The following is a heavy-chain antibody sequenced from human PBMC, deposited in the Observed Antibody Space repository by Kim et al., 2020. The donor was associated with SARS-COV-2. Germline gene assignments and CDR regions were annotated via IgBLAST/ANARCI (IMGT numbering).Heavy chain of an antibody. V-gene: IGHV3-23*01. J-gene: IGHJ3*01. Sequence: GGSLRLSCAASGFTFSSYAMTWVRQAPGGGLEWVSTISGSGDWTYYADSVKGRFTISRDNSKNTLYLQMNFLRAEDTAIYHCAKERVVHAIGDAFDVWGQGTMVTVSS. CDR3: AKERVVHAIGDAFDV. CDR2: ISGSGDWT. D-gene: IGHD2-8*02. CDR1: GFTFSSYA.